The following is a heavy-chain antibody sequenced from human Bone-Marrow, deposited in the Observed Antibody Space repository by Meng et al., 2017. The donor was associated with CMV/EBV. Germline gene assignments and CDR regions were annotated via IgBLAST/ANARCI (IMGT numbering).Heavy chain of an antibody. V-gene: IGHV1-8*01. CDR3: ARVGYYYYGMDV. CDR1: GYTFTSYD. CDR2: MNPNSGNT. Sequence: ASVKVSCKASGYTFTSYDINWVRQATGQGLEWMGWMNPNSGNTGYAQKFQGRVTMTRNTAISTAYMELSRLRSEDTAVYYCARVGYYYYGMDVWGQGTTVTVSS. J-gene: IGHJ6*02.